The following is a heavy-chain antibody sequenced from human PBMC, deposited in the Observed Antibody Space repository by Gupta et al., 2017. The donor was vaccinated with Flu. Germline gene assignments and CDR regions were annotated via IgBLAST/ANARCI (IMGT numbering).Heavy chain of an antibody. CDR2: ISSSSSYI. V-gene: IGHV3-21*01. D-gene: IGHD1-1*01. CDR3: ARAWDVHQGYFDY. Sequence: FSSYSMNWVRQAPGRGLEWVSSISSSSSYIYYADSVRGRFTISRDNAKNSLYLQMNSLRAEDTAVYYCARAWDVHQGYFDYWGQGTLVTVSS. CDR1: FSSYS. J-gene: IGHJ4*02.